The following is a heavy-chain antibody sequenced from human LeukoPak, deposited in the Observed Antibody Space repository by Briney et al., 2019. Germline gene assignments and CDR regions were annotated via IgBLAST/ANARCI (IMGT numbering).Heavy chain of an antibody. J-gene: IGHJ4*02. V-gene: IGHV3-21*04. CDR1: GFTFSSYS. CDR3: AKVARGYSGYEEDY. D-gene: IGHD5-12*01. Sequence: GGSLRLSCAASGFTFSSYSMNWVRQAPGKGLEWVSSISSSSSYIYYADSVKGRFTISRDNAKNSLYLQMNSLRAEDTAVYYCAKVARGYSGYEEDYWGQGTLVTVSS. CDR2: ISSSSSYI.